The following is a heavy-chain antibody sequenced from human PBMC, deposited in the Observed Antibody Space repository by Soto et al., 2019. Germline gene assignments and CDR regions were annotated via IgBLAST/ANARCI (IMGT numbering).Heavy chain of an antibody. CDR2: INPSGGST. J-gene: IGHJ3*02. CDR3: ARDRVANDAFDI. Sequence: ASVKVSCKASGYTFTSYYMHWVRQAPGQGLEWMGIINPSGGSTSYAQKFQGRVTMTRDTSTSTVYMELSSLRSEDTDAYYCARDRVANDAFDIWGQGTMVTVSS. D-gene: IGHD2-15*01. V-gene: IGHV1-46*01. CDR1: GYTFTSYY.